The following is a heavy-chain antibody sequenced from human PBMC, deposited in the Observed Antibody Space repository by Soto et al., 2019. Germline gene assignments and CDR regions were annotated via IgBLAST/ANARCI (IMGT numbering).Heavy chain of an antibody. D-gene: IGHD2-2*01. V-gene: IGHV1-69*13. CDR1: GGTFSSYA. CDR2: IIPIFGTA. J-gene: IGHJ5*02. Sequence: SVKVSCKASGGTFSSYAISWVRQAPGQGLEWMGGIIPIFGTANYAQKFQGRVTITADESTSTAYMELSSLRSEDTAVYYCARADLGYCSSTSCYSLVSWFDPWGQGTLVTVSS. CDR3: ARADLGYCSSTSCYSLVSWFDP.